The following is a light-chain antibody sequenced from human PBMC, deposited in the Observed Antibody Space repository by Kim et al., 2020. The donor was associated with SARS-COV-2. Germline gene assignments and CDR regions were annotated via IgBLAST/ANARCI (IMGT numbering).Light chain of an antibody. Sequence: AIRITQSPSSLSASTGDRVTITCRASQGISSYLAWYQQKPGKAPKLLIYAASTLQSGFPSRFSGSGSGTDFTLTISCLQSEDCATYYCQQYYSYPPWTFGEGTKVDIK. J-gene: IGKJ1*01. CDR2: AAS. CDR3: QQYYSYPPWT. V-gene: IGKV1-8*01. CDR1: QGISSY.